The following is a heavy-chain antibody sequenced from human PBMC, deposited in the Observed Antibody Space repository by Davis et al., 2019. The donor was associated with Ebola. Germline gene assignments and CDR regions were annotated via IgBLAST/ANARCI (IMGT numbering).Heavy chain of an antibody. J-gene: IGHJ3*02. V-gene: IGHV1-69*04. Sequence: AASVKVSCKASGYTFTSYGISWVRQAPGQGLEWMGRIIPILGIANYAQKFQGRVTITADKSTSTAYMELSSLRSEDTAVYYCARDATDLIVGATSAFDIWGQGTMVTVSS. CDR2: IIPILGIA. CDR3: ARDATDLIVGATSAFDI. CDR1: GYTFTSYG. D-gene: IGHD1-26*01.